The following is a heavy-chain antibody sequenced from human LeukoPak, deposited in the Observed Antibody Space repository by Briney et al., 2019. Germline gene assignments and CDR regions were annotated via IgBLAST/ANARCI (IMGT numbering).Heavy chain of an antibody. Sequence: SETLSLTCTVSGGSITSTIYYWGWIRQPPGKGLEWIGSITYSGTTYYNPSLKSRVTISVDTSKNQFSLKLSSVTAADTAVYCCARHNSGITSGAFDIWGQGTMVTVSS. D-gene: IGHD1-26*01. J-gene: IGHJ3*02. V-gene: IGHV4-39*01. CDR3: ARHNSGITSGAFDI. CDR1: GGSITSTIYY. CDR2: ITYSGTT.